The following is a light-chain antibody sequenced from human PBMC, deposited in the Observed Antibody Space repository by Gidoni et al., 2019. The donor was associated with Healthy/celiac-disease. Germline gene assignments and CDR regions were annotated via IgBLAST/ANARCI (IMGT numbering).Light chain of an antibody. V-gene: IGKV3-20*01. Sequence: EIVLTQSPGTLSLSPGERATLSCRASQSVSSSYLAWYQQKPGQAPRLLIYGASSRATGIPDRFNGSGSGTDFTLTISRLEPEGFAVYYCQEYGRSPTFGGGTKVEIK. CDR3: QEYGRSPT. CDR2: GAS. J-gene: IGKJ4*01. CDR1: QSVSSSY.